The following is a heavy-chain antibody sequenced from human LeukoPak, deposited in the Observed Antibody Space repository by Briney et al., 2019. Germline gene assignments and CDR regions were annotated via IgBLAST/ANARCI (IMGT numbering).Heavy chain of an antibody. CDR1: GFTFSSYS. CDR2: ISSSSSYI. CDR3: ARDRAKYQLLSAGYFDY. D-gene: IGHD2-2*01. J-gene: IGHJ4*02. Sequence: GGSLRLSCAASGFTFSSYSKNWVRQAPGKGLEWVSSISSSSSYIYYADSVKGRFTISRDNSKNSLYLQMDRMRAEDTAVYYCARDRAKYQLLSAGYFDYWGQGTLVTVSS. V-gene: IGHV3-21*01.